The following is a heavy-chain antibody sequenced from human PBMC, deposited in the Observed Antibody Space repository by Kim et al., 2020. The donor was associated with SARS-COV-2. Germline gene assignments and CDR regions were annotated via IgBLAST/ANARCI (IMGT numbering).Heavy chain of an antibody. CDR1: GFTFSSYD. CDR2: IGTAGDT. V-gene: IGHV3-13*04. J-gene: IGHJ4*02. CDR3: ARVIQSGSYPDY. Sequence: GGSLRLSCAASGFTFSSYDMHWVRQATGKGLEWVSAIGTAGDTYYPGSVKGRFTISRENAKNSLYLQMNSLRAGDTAVYYCARVIQSGSYPDYWGQGTLVTVSS. D-gene: IGHD1-26*01.